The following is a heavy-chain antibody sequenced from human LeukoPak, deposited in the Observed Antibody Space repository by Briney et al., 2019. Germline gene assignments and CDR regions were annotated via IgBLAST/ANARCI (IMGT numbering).Heavy chain of an antibody. Sequence: SETLSLTCTVSGGSIGSYYWSWIRQPAGKGLEWIGRIYTSGSTNYNPSLKSRVTISVDTSKSQFSLKLSSVTAADTAVYYCAMRALYSYTYYFDYWGQGTLVTVSS. D-gene: IGHD5-18*01. CDR2: IYTSGST. CDR1: GGSIGSYY. J-gene: IGHJ4*02. CDR3: AMRALYSYTYYFDY. V-gene: IGHV4-4*07.